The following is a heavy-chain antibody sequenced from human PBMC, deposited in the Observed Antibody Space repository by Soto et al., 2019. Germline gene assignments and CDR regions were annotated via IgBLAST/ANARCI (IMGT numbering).Heavy chain of an antibody. CDR2: ISATGNTI. Sequence: EVQVLESGGGLVQRGGSLRLSCAASGFTFTSYAMTWVRQDPGKGLEWVSAISATGNTIYYADAVRGRFTISRDNSKNIVYLQMDSLRAADTAVYYCAKDVGQQWRPDYWGQGTLVRVSS. CDR3: AKDVGQQWRPDY. V-gene: IGHV3-23*01. D-gene: IGHD6-19*01. J-gene: IGHJ4*02. CDR1: GFTFTSYA.